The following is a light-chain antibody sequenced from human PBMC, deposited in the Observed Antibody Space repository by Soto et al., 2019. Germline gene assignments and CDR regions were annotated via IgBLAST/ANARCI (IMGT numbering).Light chain of an antibody. J-gene: IGKJ2*01. CDR3: QQTFHSPRT. CDR2: DSS. Sequence: IVLTQSPGTLSLSPGETASLSCWASQSIVSNFLAWYQQRRGQPPRLLIYDSSRRASGIPARFTGSGSWTAFTLTISRVEPEDSAVYYCQQTFHSPRTFGQGTRLEI. CDR1: QSIVSNF. V-gene: IGKV3-20*01.